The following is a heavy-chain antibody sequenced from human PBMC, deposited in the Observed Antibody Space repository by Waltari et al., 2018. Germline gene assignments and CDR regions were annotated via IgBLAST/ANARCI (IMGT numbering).Heavy chain of an antibody. J-gene: IGHJ6*02. CDR3: ARLEDCTGPGGNCYSGDVFALDV. D-gene: IGHD2-8*02. CDR1: GGPRRGYH. V-gene: IGHV4-34*01. Sequence: QVHLQQWGAGALQPLDTLALTCAVFGGPRRGYHWGWIRQPPGKGLEWIGEINHAPNRNYNPTLKSRVTMSVDTSKNQFSLKLSSVTAADTGIYYCARLEDCTGPGGNCYSGDVFALDVWGQGTMVTVSS. CDR2: INHAPNR.